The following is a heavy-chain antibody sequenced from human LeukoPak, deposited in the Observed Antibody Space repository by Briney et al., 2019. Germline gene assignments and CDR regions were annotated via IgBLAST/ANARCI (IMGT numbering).Heavy chain of an antibody. D-gene: IGHD2-2*01. V-gene: IGHV3-33*06. Sequence: GGSLRLSCAASGFAFSSYGMHWVRQAPGKGLEWVAVIWYDGSNKYYADSVKGRFTISRDNSKNTLYLQMNSLRAEDTAVYYCAKDGSAARYYYYYYMDVWGKGTTVTVSS. CDR1: GFAFSSYG. J-gene: IGHJ6*03. CDR2: IWYDGSNK. CDR3: AKDGSAARYYYYYYMDV.